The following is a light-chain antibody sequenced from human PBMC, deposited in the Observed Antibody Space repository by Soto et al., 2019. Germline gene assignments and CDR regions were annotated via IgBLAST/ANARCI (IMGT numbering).Light chain of an antibody. Sequence: DIQMTQSPSTLSASVGDRVTITCRASQSISSWLAWYQQEPGKAPKLLIYKASSLESGVPSRFSGSGSGTEFTLTISSLQPDDFATYYCQQYNSYLRTFGQGTKVDIK. J-gene: IGKJ1*01. CDR2: KAS. CDR1: QSISSW. CDR3: QQYNSYLRT. V-gene: IGKV1-5*03.